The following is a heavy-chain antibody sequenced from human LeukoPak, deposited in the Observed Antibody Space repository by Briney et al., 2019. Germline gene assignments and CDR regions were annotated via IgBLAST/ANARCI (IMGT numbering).Heavy chain of an antibody. CDR2: ISGSGGST. V-gene: IGHV3-23*01. CDR3: AKDGSYCSSTSCPTSGH. D-gene: IGHD2-2*01. J-gene: IGHJ4*02. Sequence: GGSLRLSCAASGFTFSSYAMSWVRQAPGKGLEWVSAISGSGGSTYYADSVKGRFTISRDNSKNTLYLQMNSLRAEDTAVYYCAKDGSYCSSTSCPTSGHWGQGTLVTVSS. CDR1: GFTFSSYA.